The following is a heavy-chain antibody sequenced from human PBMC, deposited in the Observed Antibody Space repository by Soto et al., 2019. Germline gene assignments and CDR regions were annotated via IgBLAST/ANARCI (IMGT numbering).Heavy chain of an antibody. V-gene: IGHV1-69*13. CDR3: ARDPAGAAYSSSPQYRSRYYYGMDV. CDR2: IIPIFGTA. D-gene: IGHD6-6*01. CDR1: GGTFSSYA. J-gene: IGHJ6*02. Sequence: SVKVSCKASGGTFSSYAISWVRQAPGQGLEWMGGIIPIFGTANYAQKFQGRVTITADESTSTAYMELSSLRSEDTAVYYCARDPAGAAYSSSPQYRSRYYYGMDVWGQGTTVTVSS.